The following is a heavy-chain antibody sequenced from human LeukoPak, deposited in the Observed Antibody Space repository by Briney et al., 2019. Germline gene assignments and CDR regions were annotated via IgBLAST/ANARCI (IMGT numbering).Heavy chain of an antibody. D-gene: IGHD6-25*01. CDR2: IIPIFGTA. CDR1: GGTFSSYA. CDR3: ARVAADAFDI. V-gene: IGHV1-69*05. Sequence: SVKVSCKASGGTFSSYAISWVRQAPGQGLEWMGGIIPIFGTANYAQKFRGRVTITTDESTSTAYMELSSLRSEDTAVYCCARVAADAFDIWGQGTMVTASS. J-gene: IGHJ3*02.